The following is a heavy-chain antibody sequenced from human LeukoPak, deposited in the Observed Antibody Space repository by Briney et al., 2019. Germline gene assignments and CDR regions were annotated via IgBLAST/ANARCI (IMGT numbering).Heavy chain of an antibody. CDR1: GGSISSSSYY. V-gene: IGHV4-39*01. CDR2: IYYSGST. CDR3: ARHLSLGYYYGSGSPLGV. D-gene: IGHD3-10*01. J-gene: IGHJ6*02. Sequence: PSETLSLTCTVSGGSISSSSYYWGWIRQPPGKGLEWIGSIYYSGSTYYNPSLKSRVTISVDTSKNQFSLKLSSVTAADTAVYYCARHLSLGYYYGSGSPLGVWGQGTTVTVSS.